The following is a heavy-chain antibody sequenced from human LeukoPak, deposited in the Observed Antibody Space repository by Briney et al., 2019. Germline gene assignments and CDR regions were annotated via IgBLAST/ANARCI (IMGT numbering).Heavy chain of an antibody. J-gene: IGHJ6*03. CDR2: IYTSGST. CDR1: GCSISSYY. V-gene: IGHV4-4*07. Sequence: SETLSLTCTVSGCSISSYYWGWIRQPAGKGLEWIRRIYTSGSTNYNPSLKSRVTMSVDTSKNQFSLKLSSVTAAATAVYYCARDYYDSSGYYYESHYYMDVWGKGTTVTVSS. D-gene: IGHD3-22*01. CDR3: ARDYYDSSGYYYESHYYMDV.